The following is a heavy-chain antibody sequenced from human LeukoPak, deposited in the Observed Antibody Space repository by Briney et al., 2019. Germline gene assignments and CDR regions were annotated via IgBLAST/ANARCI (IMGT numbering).Heavy chain of an antibody. CDR2: ISYDGSNK. Sequence: PGGSLRLSCAASGFTFSSYAMHWVRQAPGKGLEWVAVISYDGSNKYYADSVKGRFTISRDNSKNTLYLQMNSLRAEDTAVYYCARSRSPYYYGSGSYQPIYYYYGMDVWGQGTTVTVSS. J-gene: IGHJ6*02. V-gene: IGHV3-30-3*01. CDR1: GFTFSSYA. D-gene: IGHD3-10*01. CDR3: ARSRSPYYYGSGSYQPIYYYYGMDV.